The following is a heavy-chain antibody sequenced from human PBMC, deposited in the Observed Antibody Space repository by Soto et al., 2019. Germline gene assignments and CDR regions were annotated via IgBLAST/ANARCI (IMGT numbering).Heavy chain of an antibody. J-gene: IGHJ4*02. CDR2: INHSGST. D-gene: IGHD3-22*01. V-gene: IGHV4-34*01. Sequence: SETLSLTCAVYGGSFSGYYWSWIRQPPGKGLEWIGEINHSGSTNYNPSLKSRVTISVDTSKNQFSLKLSSVTAADTAVYYCARATRETYYYDSSGYSHFDYWGQGTLVTVSS. CDR1: GGSFSGYY. CDR3: ARATRETYYYDSSGYSHFDY.